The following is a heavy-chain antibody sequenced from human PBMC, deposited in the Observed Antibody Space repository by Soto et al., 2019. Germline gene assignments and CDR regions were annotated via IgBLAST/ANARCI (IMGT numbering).Heavy chain of an antibody. CDR3: ARLRLGYCSGGSCSGYYYYGMDV. V-gene: IGHV5-51*01. CDR1: GDSFTSYW. D-gene: IGHD2-15*01. J-gene: IGHJ6*02. Sequence: GESLKISCKGSGDSFTSYWIGWVRQMPGKGLEWMGIIYPGDSDTRYSPSFQGQVTISADKSISTAYLQWSSLKASDTAMYYCARLRLGYCSGGSCSGYYYYGMDVWGQGTTVTVSS. CDR2: IYPGDSDT.